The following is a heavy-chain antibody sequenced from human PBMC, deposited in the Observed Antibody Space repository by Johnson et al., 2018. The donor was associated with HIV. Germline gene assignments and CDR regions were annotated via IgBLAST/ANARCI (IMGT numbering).Heavy chain of an antibody. Sequence: VQLVESGGGLVQPGGSLRLSCAASGFTFSSYAMHWVRQAPGKGLEYVSAISSNGGSTYYANSVKCRFTISRDNAKNSLYLQMNSLRVEDTALYYCARETTMIVVVISFRTFDIGGQGTMVTVSS. CDR3: ARETTMIVVVISFRTFDI. V-gene: IGHV3-64*01. D-gene: IGHD3-22*01. CDR2: ISSNGGST. CDR1: GFTFSSYA. J-gene: IGHJ3*02.